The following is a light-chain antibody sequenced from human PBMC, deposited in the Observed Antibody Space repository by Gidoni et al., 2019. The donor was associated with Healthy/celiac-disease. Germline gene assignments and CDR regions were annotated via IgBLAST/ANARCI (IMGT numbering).Light chain of an antibody. Sequence: SYVLTQPPPVSVAPGQTASITCGGNNIGSKSVHWYQQKPGQAPVLVVYDDRDRPSGIPERFSGSNSGNTATLTSSRVEAGDEADYYCQVWDSSSDHYVFGTGTKVTVL. V-gene: IGLV3-21*02. J-gene: IGLJ1*01. CDR2: DDR. CDR1: NIGSKS. CDR3: QVWDSSSDHYV.